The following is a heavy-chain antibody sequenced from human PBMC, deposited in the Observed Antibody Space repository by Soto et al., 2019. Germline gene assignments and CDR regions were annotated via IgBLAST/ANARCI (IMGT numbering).Heavy chain of an antibody. D-gene: IGHD2-15*01. CDR2: IYYSGNT. CDR1: GGSMRSGDYS. Sequence: PSETLSLTCAVSGGSMRSGDYSWSWIRQPPGKGLEWIGYIYYSGNTYYNPSLKSRVTISVDRSKNQFSLKLSSVTAAETAVYYCARDEGKLGYKGPWGQGTLVTVSS. CDR3: ARDEGKLGYKGP. J-gene: IGHJ5*02. V-gene: IGHV4-30-2*01.